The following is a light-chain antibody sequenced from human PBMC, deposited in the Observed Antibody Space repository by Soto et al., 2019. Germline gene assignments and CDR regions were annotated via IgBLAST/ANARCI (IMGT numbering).Light chain of an antibody. CDR3: QQHSSWPIT. CDR2: GIS. J-gene: IGKJ5*01. CDR1: QRVGSN. Sequence: ELVLTQSPATLSVSPGERATLSCRASQRVGSNYLAWYQQKPGQAPSLLIYGISARATGIPDRFSGSGSGTDFTLTISSLQSEDFGVYYCQQHSSWPITCGQGTRLEIK. V-gene: IGKV3D-15*01.